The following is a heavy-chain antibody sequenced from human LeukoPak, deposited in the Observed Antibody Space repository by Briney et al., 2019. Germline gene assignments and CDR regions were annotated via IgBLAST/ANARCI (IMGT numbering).Heavy chain of an antibody. D-gene: IGHD5-18*01. CDR1: GGTFSSYA. Sequence: SVKVSCKASGGTFSSYAISWVRQAPGQGLEWMGGIIPIFGTANYAQKFQGRVTITADESTSTAYMKLSSLRSEDTAVYYCASGVGYSYGEFDYWGQGTLVTVSS. V-gene: IGHV1-69*13. J-gene: IGHJ4*02. CDR3: ASGVGYSYGEFDY. CDR2: IIPIFGTA.